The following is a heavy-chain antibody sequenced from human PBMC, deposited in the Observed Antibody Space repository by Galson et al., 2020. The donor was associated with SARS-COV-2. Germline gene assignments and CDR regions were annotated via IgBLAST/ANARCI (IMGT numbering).Heavy chain of an antibody. D-gene: IGHD3-22*01. Sequence: GGSLRLSCAASGFTFSSYAMHWVRQAPGKGLEWVAVISYDGSNKYYADSVKGRFTISRDNSKNTLYLQMNSLRAEDTAVYYCARIRSEPQFYDSSGYYRIVLYYFDYWGQGTLVTVSS. CDR1: GFTFSSYA. CDR3: ARIRSEPQFYDSSGYYRIVLYYFDY. V-gene: IGHV3-30*04. CDR2: ISYDGSNK. J-gene: IGHJ4*02.